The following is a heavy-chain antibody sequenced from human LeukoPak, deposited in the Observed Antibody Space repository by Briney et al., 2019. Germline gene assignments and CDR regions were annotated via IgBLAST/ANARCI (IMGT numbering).Heavy chain of an antibody. Sequence: SQTLSLTFAVSGDSVFGNSVAWNWIRQSPSRGLEWLGRTYYRSKWFNDYTVSMKGRVTVNPDTSKNQFSLQLNSVTPEDTAVYYCAREDRLGHFDYWGQGTLVTVSS. CDR1: GDSVFGNSVA. V-gene: IGHV6-1*01. CDR2: TYYRSKWFN. J-gene: IGHJ4*01. CDR3: AREDRLGHFDY. D-gene: IGHD1-26*01.